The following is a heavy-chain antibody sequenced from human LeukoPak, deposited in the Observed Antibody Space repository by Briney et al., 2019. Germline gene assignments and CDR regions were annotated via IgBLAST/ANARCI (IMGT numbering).Heavy chain of an antibody. V-gene: IGHV1-8*01. D-gene: IGHD3/OR15-3a*01. CDR3: ARALSWTTESYYYMDV. CDR1: VYTFTSYD. CDR2: MNPNSGNT. Sequence: GASVRVSCTPSVYTFTSYDINWVRQATGQGLEWRGWMNPNSGNTGYAQKFQGRVTMTKNTSISTAYMDLSSLRSEDTAVYYCARALSWTTESYYYMDVWGKGTTVTVS. J-gene: IGHJ6*03.